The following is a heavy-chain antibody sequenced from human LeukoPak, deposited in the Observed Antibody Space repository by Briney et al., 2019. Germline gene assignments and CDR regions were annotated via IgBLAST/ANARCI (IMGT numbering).Heavy chain of an antibody. CDR2: INSGGST. V-gene: IGHV3-66*01. Sequence: GGSLRLSCAASGFTVSSNYMSWVRQAPGKGLEWVSVINSGGSTYYADSVKGRFTISRDNSKNTLYLQMNSLRAEDTAVYYCARDGRYFDWLSSAREDAFDIWGQGTMVTVSS. CDR1: GFTVSSNY. CDR3: ARDGRYFDWLSSAREDAFDI. D-gene: IGHD3-9*01. J-gene: IGHJ3*02.